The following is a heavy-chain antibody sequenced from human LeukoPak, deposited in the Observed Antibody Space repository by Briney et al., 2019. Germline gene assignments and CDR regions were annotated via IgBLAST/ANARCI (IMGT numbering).Heavy chain of an antibody. J-gene: IGHJ4*02. CDR3: ARGSSGSYYTLFDY. CDR1: GFNFGSYA. D-gene: IGHD1-26*01. Sequence: GGSLRLSCAASGFNFGSYAMTWVRRAPGKGLEWVSSISSSSSYIYYADSVKGRFTISRDNAKNSLYLQMNSLRAEDTAVYYCARGSSGSYYTLFDYWGQGTLVTVSS. V-gene: IGHV3-21*01. CDR2: ISSSSSYI.